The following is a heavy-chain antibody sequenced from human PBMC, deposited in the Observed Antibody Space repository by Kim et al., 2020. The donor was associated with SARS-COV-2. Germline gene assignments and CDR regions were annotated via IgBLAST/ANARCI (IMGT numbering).Heavy chain of an antibody. V-gene: IGHV1-3*01. CDR3: AREGNYGDYSFVEYYFDY. D-gene: IGHD4-17*01. Sequence: QGRVTITRDTSASTAYMELSSLRSEDTAVYYCAREGNYGDYSFVEYYFDYWGQGTLVTVSS. J-gene: IGHJ4*02.